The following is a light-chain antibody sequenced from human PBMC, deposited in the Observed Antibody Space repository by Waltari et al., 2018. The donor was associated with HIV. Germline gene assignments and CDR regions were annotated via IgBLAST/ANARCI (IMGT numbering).Light chain of an antibody. CDR3: QQYYTTPFT. J-gene: IGKJ3*01. CDR2: CAS. Sequence: IVMTQSPDSLAVSLGERATIICKSSRSVLYSSNNKNELTWYQQRPGQPPKMLIYCASTRESGVPDRFSGSGSGTDFTLTISSLQAEDVAVYYCQQYYTTPFTFGPGTKVDIK. V-gene: IGKV4-1*01. CDR1: RSVLYSSNNKNE.